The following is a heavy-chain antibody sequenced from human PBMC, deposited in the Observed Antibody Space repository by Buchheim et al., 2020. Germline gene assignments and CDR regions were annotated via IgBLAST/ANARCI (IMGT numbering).Heavy chain of an antibody. CDR3: ARDLNY. D-gene: IGHD3-10*01. CDR1: GFTVSTNH. CDR2: TSSDGNT. J-gene: IGHJ4*02. V-gene: IGHV3-53*01. Sequence: EVQLVESGGGLIQPGGSLRLSCAASGFTVSTNHMSWVRQTPGKGLEWVSLTSSDGNTYYVDSVKGRLTISRDNSKNTLYLQMNSLRAEDTAVYYCARDLNYWGQGTL.